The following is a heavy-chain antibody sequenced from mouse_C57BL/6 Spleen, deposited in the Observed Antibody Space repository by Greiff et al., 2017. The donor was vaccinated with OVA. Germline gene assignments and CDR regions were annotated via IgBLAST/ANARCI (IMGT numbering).Heavy chain of an antibody. Sequence: EVQGVESGGGLVQPGGSLSLSCAASGFTFTDYYMSWVRQPPGKALEWLGFIRNKANGYTTEDSASVKGQFTISRDNSQSILYLQMNALRAEDSATYYCARYKATAIHYYFDYWGQGTTLTVSS. CDR2: IRNKANGYTT. CDR3: ARYKATAIHYYFDY. D-gene: IGHD6-1*01. CDR1: GFTFTDYY. V-gene: IGHV7-3*01. J-gene: IGHJ2*01.